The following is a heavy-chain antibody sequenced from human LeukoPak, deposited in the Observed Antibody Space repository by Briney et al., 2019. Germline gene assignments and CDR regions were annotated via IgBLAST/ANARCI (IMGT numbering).Heavy chain of an antibody. Sequence: SETLSLTCAVYGGSFSGYYWSWIRQPPGKVLEWIVEINHSGSTNYNPSLESRVTISVDTSKNQFSLKLSSVTAADTAVYYCARGGGGSYYFDYWGQGTLVTVSS. J-gene: IGHJ4*02. CDR3: ARGGGGSYYFDY. CDR2: INHSGST. D-gene: IGHD1-26*01. V-gene: IGHV4-34*01. CDR1: GGSFSGYY.